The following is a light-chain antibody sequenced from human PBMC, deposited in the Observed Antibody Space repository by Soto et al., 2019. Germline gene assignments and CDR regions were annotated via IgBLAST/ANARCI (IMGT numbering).Light chain of an antibody. CDR3: SSYVASNNLV. V-gene: IGLV2-8*01. CDR2: EVS. Sequence: QSALTQPPSASGSPGQSVTISCTGTSSDVGGYNYVSWYQQHPGKAPELMIYEVSKRPSGVPDRFSGSKSGNTASLTVSGLQAEDEADYYCSSYVASNNLVFGGGTKLTVL. CDR1: SSDVGGYNY. J-gene: IGLJ2*01.